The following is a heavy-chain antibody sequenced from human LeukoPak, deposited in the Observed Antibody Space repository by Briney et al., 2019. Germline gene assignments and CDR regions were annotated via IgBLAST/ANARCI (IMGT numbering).Heavy chain of an antibody. Sequence: GGSLRLSCAASGLTFSSYAMSWVRQAPGKGLEWVSAISGSGGSTYYADSVKGRFTISRDNSKNTLYLQMNSLRAEDTAVYYCARSRGYGSGSHYNAPYFDYWGQGTLVPVSS. CDR3: ARSRGYGSGSHYNAPYFDY. D-gene: IGHD3-10*01. V-gene: IGHV3-23*01. CDR1: GLTFSSYA. CDR2: ISGSGGST. J-gene: IGHJ4*02.